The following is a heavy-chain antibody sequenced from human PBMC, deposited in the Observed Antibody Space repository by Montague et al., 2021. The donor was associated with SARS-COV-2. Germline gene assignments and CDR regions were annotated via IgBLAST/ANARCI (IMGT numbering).Heavy chain of an antibody. CDR2: IYDSGSI. CDR3: ARRGRKLLPVATTIGGFDI. Sequence: SETLSLTCTVSGGSISSSNYYWDWIRQPPGKGLEWIGSIYDSGSIYYNPSLKSRVTISVDTSKNHFSLKLSSVTAADTAVYYCARRGRKLLPVATTIGGFDIWGQGTMVTVSS. V-gene: IGHV4-39*02. CDR1: GGSISSSNYY. D-gene: IGHD5-12*01. J-gene: IGHJ3*02.